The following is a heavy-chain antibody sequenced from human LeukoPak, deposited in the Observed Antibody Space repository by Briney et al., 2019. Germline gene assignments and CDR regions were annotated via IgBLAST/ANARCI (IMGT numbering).Heavy chain of an antibody. CDR3: PXXXXYDVDRSHYMDV. V-gene: IGHV4-59*01. J-gene: IGHJ6*03. CDR1: GASISGNL. CDR2: VYDNGDT. D-gene: IGHD3-22*01. Sequence: SETLSLTCTVSGASISGNLWTWIRQPPGKGLEWIAYVYDNGDTRYHPSFTGRVSISVDLSRNKFSLMRISVLAADTADYFCPXXXXYDVDRSHYMDVWGKGTTVTVSS.